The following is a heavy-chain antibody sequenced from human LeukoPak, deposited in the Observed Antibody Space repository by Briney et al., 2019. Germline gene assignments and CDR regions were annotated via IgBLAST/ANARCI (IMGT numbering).Heavy chain of an antibody. CDR1: GGSISSSSYY. V-gene: IGHV4-39*01. D-gene: IGHD4-11*01. CDR3: ARGGGLQYRFDP. Sequence: SETLSLTCTVSGGSISSSSYYWGWIRQPPGKGLEWIGSIYYSGSTYYNPSLKSRVTISVDTSKNQFSLKLSSVTAADTAVYYCARGGGLQYRFDPWGQGTLVTVSS. CDR2: IYYSGST. J-gene: IGHJ5*02.